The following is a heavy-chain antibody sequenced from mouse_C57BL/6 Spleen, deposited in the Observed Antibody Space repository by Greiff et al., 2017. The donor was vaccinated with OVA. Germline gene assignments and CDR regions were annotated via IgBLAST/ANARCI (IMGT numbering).Heavy chain of an antibody. J-gene: IGHJ4*01. D-gene: IGHD2-4*01. Sequence: QVQLQQSGPGLVQPSQSLSITCTVSGFSLPSYGVHWVRQSPGKGLEWLGVIWRGGSTDYNAAFMSRLSITKDNSKSQVFFKMNSLQADDTAIYYCAKTGGLRPDAMDYWGQGTSVTVSS. CDR3: AKTGGLRPDAMDY. CDR1: GFSLPSYG. V-gene: IGHV2-5*01. CDR2: IWRGGST.